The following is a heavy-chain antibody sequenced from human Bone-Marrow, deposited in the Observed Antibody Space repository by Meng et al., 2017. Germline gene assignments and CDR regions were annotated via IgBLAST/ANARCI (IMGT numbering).Heavy chain of an antibody. D-gene: IGHD3-10*01. Sequence: QVQLVQSGVEVKKPGASVKASCEASGYTFSSYGISWVRRAPGQQLEWMGWISVYTGNTNYAQKFQGRVTMTADTSTSTAYMELRSLRSDDTAVYFCARDMLISYGSGSYYDEWGQGTLVTVSS. V-gene: IGHV1-18*01. J-gene: IGHJ4*02. CDR2: ISVYTGNT. CDR1: GYTFSSYG. CDR3: ARDMLISYGSGSYYDE.